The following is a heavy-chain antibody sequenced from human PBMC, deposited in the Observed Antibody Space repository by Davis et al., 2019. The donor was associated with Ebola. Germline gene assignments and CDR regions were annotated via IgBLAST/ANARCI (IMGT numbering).Heavy chain of an antibody. J-gene: IGHJ4*02. CDR3: ARHNKQWLLPYGFDS. Sequence: MPSETLSLTCTVSGGSISSYYWSWIRQPPGKGLEWIGYIYYSGSTRYSPSLKSRVTMSVDTPKNQFSLRLSSVTAADTAVYYCARHNKQWLLPYGFDSWGQGALVTVSS. CDR2: IYYSGST. CDR1: GGSISSYY. D-gene: IGHD6-19*01. V-gene: IGHV4-59*08.